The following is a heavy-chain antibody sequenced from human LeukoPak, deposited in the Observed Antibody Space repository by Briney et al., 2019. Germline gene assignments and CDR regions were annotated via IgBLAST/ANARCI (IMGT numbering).Heavy chain of an antibody. CDR1: GYTFTSYD. Sequence: GASVKVSCKASGYTFTSYDINWVRQATGQGLEWMGWMNPNSGNTGYAQKFQGRVTITRNTSISTAYMELSSLRSEDMAVYYCARGNVLRFLEWLFSAFDIWGQGTMVTVSS. CDR3: ARGNVLRFLEWLFSAFDI. V-gene: IGHV1-8*03. CDR2: MNPNSGNT. D-gene: IGHD3-3*01. J-gene: IGHJ3*02.